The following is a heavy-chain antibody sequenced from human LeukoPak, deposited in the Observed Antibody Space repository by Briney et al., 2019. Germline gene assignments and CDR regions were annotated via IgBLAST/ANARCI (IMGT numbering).Heavy chain of an antibody. V-gene: IGHV4-59*01. J-gene: IGHJ4*02. CDR1: GGSISSYY. D-gene: IGHD4-17*01. CDR2: IYSSGST. Sequence: SETPSLTCTVSGGSISSYYWSWIRQPPGKGLEWIGYIYSSGSTSYNPSLKSRVTMSIDTSKNQFSLKVKSVTAADTAVYYCARESNGDYSDYWGQGTLVTVSS. CDR3: ARESNGDYSDY.